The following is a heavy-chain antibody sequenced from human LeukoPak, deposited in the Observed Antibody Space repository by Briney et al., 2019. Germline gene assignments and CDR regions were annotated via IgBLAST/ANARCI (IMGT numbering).Heavy chain of an antibody. Sequence: PSETLSLTCTVSGGPISSYYWSWIRQPPGKGLEWIGYIYYSGSTNYNPSLKSRVTISVDTSKNQFSLKLSSVTAADTAVYYCARRATSYYYDSSRYYWGHFDYWGQGTLVTVSS. CDR2: IYYSGST. CDR3: ARRATSYYYDSSRYYWGHFDY. D-gene: IGHD3-22*01. CDR1: GGPISSYY. V-gene: IGHV4-59*01. J-gene: IGHJ4*02.